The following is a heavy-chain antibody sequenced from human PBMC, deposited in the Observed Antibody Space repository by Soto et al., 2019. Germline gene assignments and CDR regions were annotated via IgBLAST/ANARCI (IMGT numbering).Heavy chain of an antibody. J-gene: IGHJ3*02. Sequence: SETLSLTCTVSGGSISSYYWSWIRQPPGKGLEWIGYIYYSGSTNYNPSLKSRVTKSVETSKNQFSLKLSSVTAADTAVYYCARDGDLDVVGGVGAFDIWGQGTMVTVSS. CDR2: IYYSGST. D-gene: IGHD2-2*01. CDR1: GGSISSYY. V-gene: IGHV4-59*01. CDR3: ARDGDLDVVGGVGAFDI.